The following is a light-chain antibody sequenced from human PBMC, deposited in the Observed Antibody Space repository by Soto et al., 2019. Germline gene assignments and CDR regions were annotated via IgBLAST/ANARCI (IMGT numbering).Light chain of an antibody. V-gene: IGKV1-5*01. Sequence: DIQMTQSPSTLSASVGDRVTITCRASQSISSRLAWYQQKPGKAPKFLIYDASTLESGAPSRFSGSGSGAEFTLTVSSLQPDDFATYYCQQYHRYSWTFGQGTKVDIK. CDR1: QSISSR. CDR3: QQYHRYSWT. CDR2: DAS. J-gene: IGKJ1*01.